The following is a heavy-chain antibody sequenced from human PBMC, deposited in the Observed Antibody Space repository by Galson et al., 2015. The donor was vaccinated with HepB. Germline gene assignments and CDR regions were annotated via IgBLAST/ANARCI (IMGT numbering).Heavy chain of an antibody. Sequence: SLRLSCAASGFTVSSNYMSWVRQAPGKGLEWVSVIYSGGSTYYADSVKGRFTISRDNSKNTLYLQMNSLRAEDTAVYYCARPGYCSSTSCYYDGFDIWGQGTMVTVSS. V-gene: IGHV3-66*01. CDR3: ARPGYCSSTSCYYDGFDI. J-gene: IGHJ3*02. D-gene: IGHD2-2*01. CDR2: IYSGGST. CDR1: GFTVSSNY.